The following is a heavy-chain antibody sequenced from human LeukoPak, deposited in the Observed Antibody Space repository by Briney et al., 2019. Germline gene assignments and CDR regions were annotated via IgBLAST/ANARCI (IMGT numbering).Heavy chain of an antibody. V-gene: IGHV4-59*01. Sequence: SETLSLTCTVSGGSISSYYWSWIRQPPGKGLEWIGYIYYSGSTNYNPSLKSRVTISVDTFKNQFSLKLSSVTAADTAVYYCARARGNFDYWGQGTLVTVSS. J-gene: IGHJ4*02. D-gene: IGHD5-24*01. CDR1: GGSISSYY. CDR2: IYYSGST. CDR3: ARARGNFDY.